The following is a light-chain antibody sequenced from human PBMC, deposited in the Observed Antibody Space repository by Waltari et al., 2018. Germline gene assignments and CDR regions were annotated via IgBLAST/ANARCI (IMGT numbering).Light chain of an antibody. V-gene: IGKV4-1*01. J-gene: IGKJ3*01. Sequence: DLVMTQSPDSLAVSLGERAPINCKSSPRLLYNSNNKNYLAWYQQKPGQPPKMLIYWASSRESGVPGRFSGSGSGTDFTLTISSLQAEDVAVYYCQQYYATPRTFGPGTKVDIK. CDR2: WAS. CDR3: QQYYATPRT. CDR1: PRLLYNSNNKNY.